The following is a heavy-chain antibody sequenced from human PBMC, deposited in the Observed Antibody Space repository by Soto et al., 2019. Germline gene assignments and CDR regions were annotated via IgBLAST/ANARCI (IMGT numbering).Heavy chain of an antibody. CDR3: AKDGKYCSGGSCLHYYYYMDV. J-gene: IGHJ6*03. CDR1: GFTFSSYG. V-gene: IGHV3-30*18. Sequence: QVQLVESGGGVVQPGRSLRLSCAASGFTFSSYGMHWVRQAPGKGLEWVAVISYDGSNKYYADSVKGRFTISRDNSKNTLYLQMNGRRAEDTAVYYCAKDGKYCSGGSCLHYYYYMDVWGKGTTVTVSS. D-gene: IGHD2-15*01. CDR2: ISYDGSNK.